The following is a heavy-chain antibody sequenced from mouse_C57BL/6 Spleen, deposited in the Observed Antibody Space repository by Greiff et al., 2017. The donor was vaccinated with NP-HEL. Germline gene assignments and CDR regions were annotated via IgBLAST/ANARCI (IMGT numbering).Heavy chain of an antibody. J-gene: IGHJ3*01. CDR3: ARRGLYYYDTSGFAY. V-gene: IGHV3-6*01. CDR1: GYSITSGYY. CDR2: ISYDGSN. Sequence: VQLKESGPGLVKPSQSLSLTCSVTGYSITSGYYWNWIRQFPGNKLEWMGYISYDGSNNYNPSLKNRISITRDTSKNQFFLKLNSVTTEDTATYYCARRGLYYYDTSGFAYWGQGTLVTVSA. D-gene: IGHD1-1*01.